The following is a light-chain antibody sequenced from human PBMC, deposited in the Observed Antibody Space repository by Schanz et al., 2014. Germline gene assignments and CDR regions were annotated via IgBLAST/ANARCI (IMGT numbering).Light chain of an antibody. Sequence: QSVLTQPPSVSGSPGQSVTISCTGTSSDVGSYNRVSWYQQPPGTAPKLMIYEVSNRPSGVPDRFSGSKSGNTASLTISGLQAEDDADDYCSSYTSSSTLVVFGGGTKVTVL. CDR1: SSDVGSYNR. CDR3: SSYTSSSTLVV. J-gene: IGLJ2*01. CDR2: EVS. V-gene: IGLV2-18*02.